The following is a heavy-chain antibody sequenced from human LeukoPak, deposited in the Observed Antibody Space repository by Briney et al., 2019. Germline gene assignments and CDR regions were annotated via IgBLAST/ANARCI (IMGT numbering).Heavy chain of an antibody. J-gene: IGHJ4*02. CDR1: GYTFTGYY. Sequence: ASVKVSCKASGYTFTGYYMHWVRQAPGQGLEWMGWINPNGGGTNYAQKFQGWVTMTRDTSISTAYMELSRLRSDDTAVYYCARDYSYGFSFDYWGQGTLVTVSS. V-gene: IGHV1-2*04. D-gene: IGHD5-18*01. CDR2: INPNGGGT. CDR3: ARDYSYGFSFDY.